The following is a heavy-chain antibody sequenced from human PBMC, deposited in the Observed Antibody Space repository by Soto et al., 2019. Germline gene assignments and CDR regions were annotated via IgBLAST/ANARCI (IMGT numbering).Heavy chain of an antibody. CDR3: ARVHSSSYHYFDY. V-gene: IGHV4-39*01. Sequence: SETLSLTCTVSGDSITSSSHYWGWIRQPPGKGLECIANIYYDGNTYYNPSLKSRVAISLDTSKNQFSLRLNSVTAEDTAVYYCARVHSSSYHYFDYWGQGTVVTVSS. D-gene: IGHD6-13*01. CDR1: GDSITSSSHY. CDR2: IYYDGNT. J-gene: IGHJ4*02.